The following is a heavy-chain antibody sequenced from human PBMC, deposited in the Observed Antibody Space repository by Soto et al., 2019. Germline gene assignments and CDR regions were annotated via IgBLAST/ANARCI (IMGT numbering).Heavy chain of an antibody. V-gene: IGHV1-8*02. CDR2: MNPNSWNT. Sequence: ASVKVSCKASGYTFTSYDINWVRQATGQGLEWMGWMNPNSWNTGHAQKFQGRVTITRNTSISAAQLELSTLRSEDTAVYYFARAAPYYDFWSGYCHAYWGHGSLV. J-gene: IGHJ1*01. CDR1: GYTFTSYD. CDR3: ARAAPYYDFWSGYCHAY. D-gene: IGHD3-3*01.